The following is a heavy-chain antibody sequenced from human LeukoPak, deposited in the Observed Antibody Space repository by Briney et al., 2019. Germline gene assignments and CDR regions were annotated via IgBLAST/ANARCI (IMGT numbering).Heavy chain of an antibody. J-gene: IGHJ4*02. Sequence: PGGSLRLSCAASGFTFSSYAMSWVRQAPGKGLEWVSAISGSGASTYYADSVKGQFTISRDNSKNTLYLQMNSLRAEDTAVYYCAKDRGYSGYDYPFDYWGQGTLVTVSS. CDR1: GFTFSSYA. CDR2: ISGSGAST. V-gene: IGHV3-23*01. CDR3: AKDRGYSGYDYPFDY. D-gene: IGHD5-12*01.